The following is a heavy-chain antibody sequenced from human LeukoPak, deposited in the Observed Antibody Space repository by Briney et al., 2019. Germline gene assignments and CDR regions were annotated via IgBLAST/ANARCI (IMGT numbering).Heavy chain of an antibody. CDR3: ARRFGVRGVNYYYMDV. D-gene: IGHD3-10*01. CDR2: IYHSGST. CDR1: GGSISSSNW. Sequence: PSGTLSLTCAVSGGSISSSNWWSWVRQPPGKGLEWIGEIYHSGSTNYNPSLKSRVTISVDTSKNQFSLKLSSVTAADTAVYYCARRFGVRGVNYYYMDVWGKGTTVTISS. V-gene: IGHV4-4*02. J-gene: IGHJ6*03.